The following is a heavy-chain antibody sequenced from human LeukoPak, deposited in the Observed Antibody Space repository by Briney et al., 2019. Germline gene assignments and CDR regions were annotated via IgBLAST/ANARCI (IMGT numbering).Heavy chain of an antibody. CDR1: GLSFGFYA. J-gene: IGHJ4*02. CDR3: AKDGGLWVSAHWGDS. Sequence: GGSLRLSCAASGLSFGFYAMSWVRQAPGKGLEWVSAISGSGGSTYYADSVKGRFTVSRDNSKNTLYLQKNSLRAEDTAVYYCAKDGGLWVSAHWGDSWGRGTLVTVSS. V-gene: IGHV3-23*01. CDR2: ISGSGGST. D-gene: IGHD7-27*01.